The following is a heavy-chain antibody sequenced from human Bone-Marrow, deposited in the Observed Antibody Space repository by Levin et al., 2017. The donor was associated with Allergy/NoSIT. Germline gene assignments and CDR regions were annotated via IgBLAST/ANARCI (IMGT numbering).Heavy chain of an antibody. D-gene: IGHD3-10*01. J-gene: IGHJ4*02. CDR2: IYHSGST. Sequence: SETLSLTCAVSGGSISSGGSSWSWFRQPPGKGLEWIGYIYHSGSTYYNPSLKSRVTISMDRSKNHFSLNLTSVTAADTAVYFCAKSLWFGAYFDYWGQGTLVTVSS. CDR1: GGSISSGGSS. CDR3: AKSLWFGAYFDY. V-gene: IGHV4-30-2*01.